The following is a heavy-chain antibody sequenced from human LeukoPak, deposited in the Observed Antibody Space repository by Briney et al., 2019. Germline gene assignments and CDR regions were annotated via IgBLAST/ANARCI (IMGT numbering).Heavy chain of an antibody. Sequence: GGSLRLSCAASGFTFSSYAMSWVRQAPGKGLEWVAAISRSGGNTYYGDSVKGRFTISRDSSKNTLHLQMDSLRAEDTAVYYCAKDWPVSGDHYSPFDYWGQGTLVTVSS. CDR3: AKDWPVSGDHYSPFDY. J-gene: IGHJ4*02. CDR2: ISRSGGNT. CDR1: GFTFSSYA. D-gene: IGHD4-11*01. V-gene: IGHV3-23*01.